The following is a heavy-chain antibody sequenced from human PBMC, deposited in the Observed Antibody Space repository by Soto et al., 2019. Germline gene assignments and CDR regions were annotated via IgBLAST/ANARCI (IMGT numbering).Heavy chain of an antibody. V-gene: IGHV4-30-4*01. CDR1: GGSISSGDYY. D-gene: IGHD5-12*01. J-gene: IGHJ4*02. CDR3: ARSPSGYTLDY. Sequence: SETLSLTCTVSGGSISSGDYYWSWIRQPPGKGLEWIGYIYYSGSTNYNPSLKSRVTISVGTSKNQFSLKLSSVTAADTAVYYCARSPSGYTLDYWGQGTLVTVSS. CDR2: IYYSGST.